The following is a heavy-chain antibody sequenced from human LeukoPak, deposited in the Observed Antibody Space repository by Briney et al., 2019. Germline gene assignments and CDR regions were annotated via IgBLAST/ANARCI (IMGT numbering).Heavy chain of an antibody. J-gene: IGHJ4*02. CDR1: GFTFSSYS. D-gene: IGHD3-22*01. V-gene: IGHV3-48*04. Sequence: GSLRLSCAGSGFTFSSYSMNWVRQAPGKGLEWVSYISSSSSTIYYAASVKGRFTISRDNAKNSLYLQMNSLRAEDTAVYYCAREGGYYDSSESDYWGQGTLVTVSS. CDR2: ISSSSSTI. CDR3: AREGGYYDSSESDY.